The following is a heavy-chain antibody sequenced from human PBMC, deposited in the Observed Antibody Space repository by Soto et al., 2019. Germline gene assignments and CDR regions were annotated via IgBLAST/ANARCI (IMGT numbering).Heavy chain of an antibody. V-gene: IGHV4-59*01. CDR1: GGSISSYY. CDR2: IYYSGST. J-gene: IGHJ6*03. D-gene: IGHD2-2*01. CDR3: ARGYCSSTSCYEGYYYYYMDV. Sequence: SETLSLTCTVSGGSISSYYWSWIRQPPGKGLEWIGCIYYSGSTNYNPSLKSRVTISVDTSKNQFSLKLSSVTAADTAVYYCARGYCSSTSCYEGYYYYYMDVWGKGTTVTVS.